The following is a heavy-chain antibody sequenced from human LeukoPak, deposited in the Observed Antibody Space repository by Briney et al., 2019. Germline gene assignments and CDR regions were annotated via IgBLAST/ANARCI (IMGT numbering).Heavy chain of an antibody. CDR3: ARSRAFNSGAFDP. CDR1: GASVSSASY. Sequence: SETLSLTCTVSGASVSSASYWSWIRQPPGKGVEWIAHIYNGVNTNYNPSLKSRVTISVDTSKNQFSVRLNSVTAADTAVYYCARSRAFNSGAFDPWGQGSLVTVSS. CDR2: IYNGVNT. D-gene: IGHD1-26*01. J-gene: IGHJ5*02. V-gene: IGHV4-61*01.